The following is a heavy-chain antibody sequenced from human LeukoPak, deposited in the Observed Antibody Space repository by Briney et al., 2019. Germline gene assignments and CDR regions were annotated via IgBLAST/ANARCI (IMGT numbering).Heavy chain of an antibody. CDR3: ARDSPTYYDFWSGGDY. J-gene: IGHJ4*02. V-gene: IGHV3-23*01. CDR2: ISESGDRT. D-gene: IGHD3-3*01. CDR1: GFTFSSYA. Sequence: GGSLRLSCAASGFTFSSYAMSWVRQAPGKGLEWVSAISESGDRTYYADSVKGRFTISRDNAKNSLYLQMNSLRAEDTAVYYCARDSPTYYDFWSGGDYWGQGTLVTVSS.